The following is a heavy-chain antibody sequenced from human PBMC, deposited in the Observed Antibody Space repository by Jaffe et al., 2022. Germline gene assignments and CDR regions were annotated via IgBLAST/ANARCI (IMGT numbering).Heavy chain of an antibody. V-gene: IGHV3-48*03. J-gene: IGHJ6*03. CDR2: ISSSGNTM. D-gene: IGHD3-10*01. Sequence: EVQLVESGGGLVQPGGSLRLSCAVSAFTFSSDDMNWVRQAPGKGLEWISYISSSGNTMSYADSVKGRFTISRDNAKNSLYLQMNGLRAEDTAVYYCARDNYYGSGGVYYYYMDVWGKGTTVTVSS. CDR1: AFTFSSDD. CDR3: ARDNYYGSGGVYYYYMDV.